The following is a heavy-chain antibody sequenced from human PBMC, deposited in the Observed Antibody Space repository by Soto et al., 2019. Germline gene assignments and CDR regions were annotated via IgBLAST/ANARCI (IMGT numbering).Heavy chain of an antibody. J-gene: IGHJ5*02. CDR3: ARDTAFISSGLFNP. D-gene: IGHD3-22*01. CDR1: GFTFSDYY. V-gene: IGHV3-11*01. CDR2: ISNSATTM. Sequence: PGGSLRLSCAASGFTFSDYYMSWIRQAPGKGLEWISHISNSATTMYYADSVKGRFTISRDNARKSLFLHMNSLRAEDTAVYYCARDTAFISSGLFNPWGQGTLVTVSS.